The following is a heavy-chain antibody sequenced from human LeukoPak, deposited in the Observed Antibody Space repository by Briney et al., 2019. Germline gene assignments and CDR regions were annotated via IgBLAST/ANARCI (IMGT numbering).Heavy chain of an antibody. CDR3: ARRGVRYCSSTSCSASDAFDI. J-gene: IGHJ3*02. D-gene: IGHD2-2*01. V-gene: IGHV5-51*01. CDR1: GYSFTSYW. CDR2: IYPGDSDT. Sequence: GESLKISCKGSGYSFTSYWIGWVRQMPGKGLEWMGIIYPGDSDTRYSSSFQGQVTISADKSISTAYLQWSSLKASDTAMYYCARRGVRYCSSTSCSASDAFDIWGQGTMVTVSS.